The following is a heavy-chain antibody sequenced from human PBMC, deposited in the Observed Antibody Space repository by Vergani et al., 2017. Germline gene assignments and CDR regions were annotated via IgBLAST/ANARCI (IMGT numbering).Heavy chain of an antibody. J-gene: IGHJ4*02. V-gene: IGHV3-9*01. CDR2: ISWNSGSI. CDR3: AKSGGSWYLDY. D-gene: IGHD6-13*01. CDR1: GFTFSSYS. Sequence: EVQLVESGGGLVKPGGSLRLSCAASGFTFSSYSMNWVRQAPGKGLEWVSGISWNSGSIGYADSVKGRFTISRDNAKNSLYLQMNSLRAEDTALYYCAKSGGSWYLDYWGQGTLVTVSS.